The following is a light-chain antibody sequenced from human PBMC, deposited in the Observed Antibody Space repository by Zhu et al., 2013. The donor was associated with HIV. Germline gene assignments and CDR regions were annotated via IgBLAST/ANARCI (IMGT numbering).Light chain of an antibody. J-gene: IGLJ2*01. CDR1: SSNIGNNY. Sequence: QSVLTQPPSVSAAPGQKVTISCSGSSSNIGNNYVSWYQQLPGTAPKLLIYDNNQRPSGIPDRFSGSKSGTSATLGIAGLQTGDEADYYCGTWDSSLSAGVFGGGTKADRP. V-gene: IGLV1-51*01. CDR2: DNN. CDR3: GTWDSSLSAGV.